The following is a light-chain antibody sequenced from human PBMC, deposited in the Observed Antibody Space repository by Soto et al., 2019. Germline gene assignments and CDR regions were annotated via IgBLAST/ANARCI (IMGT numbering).Light chain of an antibody. Sequence: DIQMTQSPSSLSASVGDRVTISCRASQSIRNYVSWYQQKPGTAPKLLIRAASTLQSGGASRFSGTGSGTGFTLTISSLQIEDVATYFGQETDSTPQTFGRGTDVEI. J-gene: IGKJ4*01. CDR1: QSIRNY. V-gene: IGKV1-39*01. CDR2: AAS. CDR3: QETDSTPQT.